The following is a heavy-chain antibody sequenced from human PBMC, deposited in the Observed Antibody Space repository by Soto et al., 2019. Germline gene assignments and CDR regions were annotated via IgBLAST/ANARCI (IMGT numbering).Heavy chain of an antibody. CDR2: INPSGGST. J-gene: IGHJ4*02. V-gene: IGHV1-46*03. Sequence: QVQLVQSGAEVKKPGASVKVSCKASGYTFTNYYMHWVRQAPGQGLEWMGIINPSGGSTSYAQKFQGRVAMTRDASTSTVYMELSSLRSEDTAVYYCARGIAVAGTIFDYWGQGTLVTVSS. D-gene: IGHD6-19*01. CDR3: ARGIAVAGTIFDY. CDR1: GYTFTNYY.